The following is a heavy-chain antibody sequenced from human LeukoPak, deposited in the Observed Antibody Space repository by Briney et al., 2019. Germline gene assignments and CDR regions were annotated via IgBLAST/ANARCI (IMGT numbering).Heavy chain of an antibody. Sequence: SETLSLTCTVSGGSISSYYWSWIRQPPGKGLEWIGYIYYSGSTNYNLSLKSRVTISVDTSKNQFSLKLSSVTAADTAVYYCARGRTRGQPLLFGRKLASGFDYWGQGTLVTVSS. CDR1: GGSISSYY. V-gene: IGHV4-59*01. CDR2: IYYSGST. CDR3: ARGRTRGQPLLFGRKLASGFDY. J-gene: IGHJ4*02. D-gene: IGHD2-21*02.